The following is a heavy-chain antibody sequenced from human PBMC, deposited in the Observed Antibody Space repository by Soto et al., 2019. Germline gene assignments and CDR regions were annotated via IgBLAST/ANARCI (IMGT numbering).Heavy chain of an antibody. D-gene: IGHD3-22*01. CDR3: AKDMPLFGFLTYYYDSSGYYRLFDS. V-gene: IGHV3-30*18. CDR2: ISYDGSNK. CDR1: GVTLSTYA. J-gene: IGHJ4*02. Sequence: XGALKLSFAAAGVTLSTYAMHWVRQAPGRGLDWVAVISYDGSNKYYADPVKGRFTISRDNSKNTLYLQMNSLRAEDTAVYYCAKDMPLFGFLTYYYDSSGYYRLFDSWGQGTLVTVSS.